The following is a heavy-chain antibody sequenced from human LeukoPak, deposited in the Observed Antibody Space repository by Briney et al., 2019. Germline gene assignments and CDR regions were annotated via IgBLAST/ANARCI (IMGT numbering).Heavy chain of an antibody. CDR2: IYYSGST. Sequence: SETLSLTCTVSGGSISSYYWSWIRQPPGKGLEWIGYIYYSGSTNYNPSLKSRVTISADTSKNQFSLKLSSVTAADTAVYYCASVTMVRGVISWGRGTLVTVSS. J-gene: IGHJ4*02. CDR3: ASVTMVRGVIS. D-gene: IGHD3-10*01. V-gene: IGHV4-59*01. CDR1: GGSISSYY.